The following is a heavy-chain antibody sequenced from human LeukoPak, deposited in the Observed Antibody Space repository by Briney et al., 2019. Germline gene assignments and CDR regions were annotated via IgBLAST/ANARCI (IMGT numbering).Heavy chain of an antibody. V-gene: IGHV4-34*01. D-gene: IGHD6-13*01. CDR1: GGSFSGYY. CDR3: ARVGQLAFDY. CDR2: INHSGST. Sequence: SETLSLTCAVYGGSFSGYYWSWIRQPPGKGLEWIGEINHSGSTNYNPSLKSRVTISVDTSKNQFSLKLTSVAAADTAVYYCARVGQLAFDYWGQGTLVTVSS. J-gene: IGHJ4*02.